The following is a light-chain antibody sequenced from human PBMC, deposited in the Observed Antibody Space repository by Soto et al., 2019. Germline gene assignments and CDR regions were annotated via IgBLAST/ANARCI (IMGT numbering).Light chain of an antibody. J-gene: IGKJ1*01. CDR3: QQYHDWPPWT. V-gene: IGKV1-5*01. Sequence: STLSASVGDRVTITCRASQNIRSRLAWFQQKPGKAPKLLIYDASSLESGVPQRFSGRGSGTEFTLTISRLQSDDFALYYCQQYHDWPPWTFGQGTKVDIK. CDR1: QNIRSR. CDR2: DAS.